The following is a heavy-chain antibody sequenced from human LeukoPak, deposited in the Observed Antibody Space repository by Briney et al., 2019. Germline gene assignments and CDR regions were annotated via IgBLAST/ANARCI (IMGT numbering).Heavy chain of an antibody. D-gene: IGHD4-17*01. CDR1: GFTFSDYY. CDR2: ISSSGSTI. V-gene: IGHV3-11*01. CDR3: AREFVGRTTVTNYFDY. J-gene: IGHJ4*02. Sequence: GGSLRLSCAASGFTFSDYYMSWIRQAPGEGLEWVSYISSSGSTIYYADSVKGRFTISRDNAKNSLYLQMNSLRAEDTAVYYCAREFVGRTTVTNYFDYWGQGTLVTVSS.